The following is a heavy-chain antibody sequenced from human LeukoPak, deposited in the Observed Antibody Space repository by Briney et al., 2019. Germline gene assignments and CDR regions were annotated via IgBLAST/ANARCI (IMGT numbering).Heavy chain of an antibody. CDR3: ARPSVAGDFDY. V-gene: IGHV5-51*01. J-gene: IGHJ4*02. D-gene: IGHD1-14*01. Sequence: GESLKISCKTSGFSFNTYWIAWVRQMPGKGLEWMGIIYPDDSVARYSPSFQGQVTISADKSISTAYLQWSSLKASDTAMYYCARPSVAGDFDYWGQGTLVTVSS. CDR1: GFSFNTYW. CDR2: IYPDDSVA.